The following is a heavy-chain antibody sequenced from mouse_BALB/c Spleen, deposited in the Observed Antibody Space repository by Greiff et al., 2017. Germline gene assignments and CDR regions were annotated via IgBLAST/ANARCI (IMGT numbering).Heavy chain of an antibody. CDR2: IDPENGNT. Sequence: VQLKESGAELVRPGALVKLSCKASGFNIKDYYMHWVKQRPEQGLEWIGWIDPENGNTIYDPKFQGKASITADTSSNTAYLQLSSLTSEDTAVYYCARGTRERGYAMDYWGQGTSVTVSS. J-gene: IGHJ4*01. CDR3: ARGTRERGYAMDY. V-gene: IGHV14-1*02. CDR1: GFNIKDYY.